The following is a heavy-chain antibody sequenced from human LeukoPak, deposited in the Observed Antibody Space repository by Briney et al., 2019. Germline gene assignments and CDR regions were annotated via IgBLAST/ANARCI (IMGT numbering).Heavy chain of an antibody. CDR1: GGSFSGYY. D-gene: IGHD3-3*01. CDR2: INHSGST. CDR3: ARGDFWSGTGSHNWFDP. J-gene: IGHJ5*02. V-gene: IGHV4-34*01. Sequence: KSSETLSLTCAVYGGSFSGYYWSWLRQPPGKGLEWIGEINHSGSTNYNPSLKSRVTISVDTSKKQFSLKLSSVTAADTAVYYCARGDFWSGTGSHNWFDPWGQGTLVTVSS.